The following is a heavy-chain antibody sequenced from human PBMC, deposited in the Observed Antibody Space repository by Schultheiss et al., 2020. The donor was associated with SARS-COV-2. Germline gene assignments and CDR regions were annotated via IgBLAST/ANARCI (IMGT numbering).Heavy chain of an antibody. V-gene: IGHV1-69*13. D-gene: IGHD3-10*01. J-gene: IGHJ6*02. Sequence: SVKVSCKASGGTFSSYGISWVRQAPGQGLEWMGGIIPIFGTANYAQKFQGRVTITADESTSTAYMELSSLRSEDTAVYYCAREQFGPTAPPYYGMDVWGQGTTVTVSS. CDR3: AREQFGPTAPPYYGMDV. CDR2: IIPIFGTA. CDR1: GGTFSSYG.